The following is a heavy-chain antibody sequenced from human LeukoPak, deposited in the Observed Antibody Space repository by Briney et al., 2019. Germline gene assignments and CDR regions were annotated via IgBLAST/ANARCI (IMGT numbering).Heavy chain of an antibody. CDR1: GGSISSGGYS. J-gene: IGHJ3*01. CDR3: ARLADSSSSS. D-gene: IGHD6-13*01. V-gene: IGHV4-30-2*01. CDR2: IYHSGST. Sequence: SETLSLTCAVSGGSISSGGYSWSWIRQPPGKGLEWIGYIYHSGSTYYNPSLKSRVTISVDRSKNQFSLKLSSVTAADTAVYYCARLADSSSSSWGQGTMVTVSS.